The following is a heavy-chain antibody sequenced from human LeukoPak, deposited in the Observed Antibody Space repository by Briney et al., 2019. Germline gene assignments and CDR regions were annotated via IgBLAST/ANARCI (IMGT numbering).Heavy chain of an antibody. CDR2: INHSGST. V-gene: IGHV4-34*01. D-gene: IGHD6-19*01. CDR1: GGSFSGYY. CDR3: ATNPPGIAVYYFDY. J-gene: IGHJ4*02. Sequence: PSETLSLTCAVYGGSFSGYYWSWIRQPPGKGLEWIGEINHSGSTNYNPSLKSRVTISVGTSKNQFSLKLSSVTAADTAVYYCATNPPGIAVYYFDYWGQGTLVTVSS.